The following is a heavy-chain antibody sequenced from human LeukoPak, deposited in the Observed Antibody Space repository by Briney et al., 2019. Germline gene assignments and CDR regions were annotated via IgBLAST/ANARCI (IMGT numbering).Heavy chain of an antibody. CDR2: INPNSGGT. CDR1: GYTFTGYY. J-gene: IGHJ4*02. CDR3: ARDSYFGGSYQFDY. V-gene: IGHV1-2*02. D-gene: IGHD1-26*01. Sequence: ASVKVSCKASGYTFTGYYMHWVRQAPGQGLEWMGWINPNSGGTNYAQEFQGRVTMTRDTSISTAYMELSRLRSDDTAVYYCARDSYFGGSYQFDYWGQGTLVTVSS.